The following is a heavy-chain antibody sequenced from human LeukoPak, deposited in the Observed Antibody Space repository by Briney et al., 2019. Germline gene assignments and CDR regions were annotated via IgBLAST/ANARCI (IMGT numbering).Heavy chain of an antibody. Sequence: GGSLRLSCAASGFTVSSNYMSWVRQAPGKGLEWVSVIYSGGSTYYADSVKGRFTISSDNSENTLYLHLNSLRAEDAALYYCATAYCSGGSCRPYYFDFWGRGTPVTVSS. V-gene: IGHV3-53*01. J-gene: IGHJ4*02. CDR1: GFTVSSNY. CDR3: ATAYCSGGSCRPYYFDF. CDR2: IYSGGST. D-gene: IGHD2-15*01.